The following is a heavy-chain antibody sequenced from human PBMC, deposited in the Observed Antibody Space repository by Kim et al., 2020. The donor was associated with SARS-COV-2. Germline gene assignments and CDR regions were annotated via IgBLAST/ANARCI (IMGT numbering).Heavy chain of an antibody. CDR2: ISSGGPLI. Sequence: GGSLRLSCAASGFRFSDFYMDWIRQVPGKGPEWVAHISSGGPLIYYADSVKGRFTVSRVDSQNSLFLQMNSLRAEDTAIYYCARDHHRNSYATGSYFPDFWGQGTRVTVSS. D-gene: IGHD3-10*01. CDR3: ARDHHRNSYATGSYFPDF. V-gene: IGHV3-11*01. J-gene: IGHJ4*02. CDR1: GFRFSDFY.